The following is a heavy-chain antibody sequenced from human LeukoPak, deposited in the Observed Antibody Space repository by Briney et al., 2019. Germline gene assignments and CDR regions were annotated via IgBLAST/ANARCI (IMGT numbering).Heavy chain of an antibody. V-gene: IGHV4-59*11. CDR2: IYYSGST. D-gene: IGHD3-22*01. Sequence: SETLSLTCTVSGGSISSHYWSWIRQPPGKGLEWIGYIYYSGSTNYNPSLKSRVTISVDTSKNQFSLKLSSVTAADTAVYYCASYDSSGLLAYWGQGTLVTVSS. J-gene: IGHJ4*02. CDR1: GGSISSHY. CDR3: ASYDSSGLLAY.